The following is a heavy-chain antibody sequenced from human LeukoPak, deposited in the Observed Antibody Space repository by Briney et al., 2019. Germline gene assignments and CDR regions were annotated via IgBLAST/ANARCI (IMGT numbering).Heavy chain of an antibody. V-gene: IGHV4-4*09. CDR1: GASPY. D-gene: IGHD3-10*01. CDR3: ARGYGWFDP. Sequence: SETLSLTCTVSGASPYWTWNRQPPGKGLEWIGYIYSTTGTTNSNPSLKSQVTMSLDTSKKHLSLKLSAVTAADTAVYYCARGYGWFDPWGQGILVIVSS. J-gene: IGHJ5*02. CDR2: IYSTTGTT.